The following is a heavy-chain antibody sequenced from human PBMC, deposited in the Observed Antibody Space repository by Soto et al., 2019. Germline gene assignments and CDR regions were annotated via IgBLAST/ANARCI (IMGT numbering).Heavy chain of an antibody. Sequence: QVQLVQSGAEVKKPGSSVKVSCKASRDTFNSYTITWVRQAPGQGLEWMGRILPRIGAANYAEKFQDRVTIMADESTITAYMELSSLTSEATAIYYCARSHDYGGIDYWGQGTLVTVSS. CDR1: RDTFNSYT. CDR2: ILPRIGAA. J-gene: IGHJ4*02. D-gene: IGHD3-10*01. V-gene: IGHV1-69*11. CDR3: ARSHDYGGIDY.